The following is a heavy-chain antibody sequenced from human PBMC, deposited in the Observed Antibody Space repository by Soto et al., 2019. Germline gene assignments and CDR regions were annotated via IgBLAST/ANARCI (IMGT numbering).Heavy chain of an antibody. Sequence: GGSLRLSCAASGFTFSSYGMHWVRQAPGKGLEWVAVIWYDGSNKYYADSVKGRFTISRDNSKNTLYLQMNSLRAEDTAVYYCAREREHSSSPSGTFFDYWGQGTLVTVSS. D-gene: IGHD6-13*01. J-gene: IGHJ4*02. CDR2: IWYDGSNK. CDR1: GFTFSSYG. V-gene: IGHV3-33*01. CDR3: AREREHSSSPSGTFFDY.